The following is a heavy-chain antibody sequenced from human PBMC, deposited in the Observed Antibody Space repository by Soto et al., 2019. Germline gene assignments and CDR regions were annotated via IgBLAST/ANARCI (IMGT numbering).Heavy chain of an antibody. Sequence: QVHLVQSGAEVKKPGASVKVSCKASGYTFIAYYIHWVRQAPGHGLEWLGWLNPNTGDTDYAQNFQGRVTMTRDTSISTAYMDLSGLRSDDTAVYYCVCHESLSHWGLGTLVTVSS. CDR3: VCHESLSH. V-gene: IGHV1-2*02. CDR2: LNPNTGDT. J-gene: IGHJ4*02. CDR1: GYTFIAYY.